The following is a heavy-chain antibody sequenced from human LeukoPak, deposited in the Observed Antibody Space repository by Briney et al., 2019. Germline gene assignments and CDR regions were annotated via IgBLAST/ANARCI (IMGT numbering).Heavy chain of an antibody. Sequence: GGSLRLSCAASGFTFDDYTMSWVRQAPGKGLEWVSGINWNGGSTGYADSVKGRFTISRDNAKNSLYLQMNSLRAEDTAVYYCASGGSSSGWLYYYYYYMDVWGKGTTVTVSS. D-gene: IGHD6-19*01. V-gene: IGHV3-20*04. CDR2: INWNGGST. CDR1: GFTFDDYT. J-gene: IGHJ6*03. CDR3: ASGGSSSGWLYYYYYYMDV.